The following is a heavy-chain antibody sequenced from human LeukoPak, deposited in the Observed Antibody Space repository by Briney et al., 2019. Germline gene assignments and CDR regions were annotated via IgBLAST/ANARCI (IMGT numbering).Heavy chain of an antibody. CDR1: EYTFTTYD. D-gene: IGHD1-1*01. CDR2: IYYDGSNK. J-gene: IGHJ4*02. CDR3: ARDWKTNSFDY. Sequence: PGGSLRLSCAASEYTFTTYDMHWVRQAPGKGLEWVAFIYYDGSNKYYADYVKGRFTISRDISKNTLYLQMDSLRAEDTAIYYCARDWKTNSFDYWGQGTLVTVSS. V-gene: IGHV3-33*01.